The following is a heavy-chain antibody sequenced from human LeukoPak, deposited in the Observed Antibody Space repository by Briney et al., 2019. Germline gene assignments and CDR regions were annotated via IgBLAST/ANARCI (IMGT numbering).Heavy chain of an antibody. CDR2: INHSGST. J-gene: IGHJ4*02. D-gene: IGHD4-17*01. V-gene: IGHV4-34*01. CDR3: ARGPDYGDYVFH. Sequence: SETLSLTCAVYGGSFSGYYWSWIRQPPGKGLEWIGEINHSGSTNYNPSPKSRVTISVDTSKNQFSLKLSSVTAADTAVYYCARGPDYGDYVFHWGQGTLVTVSS. CDR1: GGSFSGYY.